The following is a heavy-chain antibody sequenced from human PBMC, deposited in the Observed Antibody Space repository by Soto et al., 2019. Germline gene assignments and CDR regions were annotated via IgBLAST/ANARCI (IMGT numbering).Heavy chain of an antibody. D-gene: IGHD3-22*01. CDR3: AKPYYYDSSGYFWFDY. CDR1: GFTFSSYA. J-gene: IGHJ4*02. Sequence: PGGSLRLSCAASGFTFSSYAMSWVRQAPGKGLEWVSATSGSGGSTYYADSVKGRFTISRDNSKNTLYLQMNSLRAEDTAVYYCAKPYYYDSSGYFWFDYWGQGTLVTVSS. V-gene: IGHV3-23*01. CDR2: TSGSGGST.